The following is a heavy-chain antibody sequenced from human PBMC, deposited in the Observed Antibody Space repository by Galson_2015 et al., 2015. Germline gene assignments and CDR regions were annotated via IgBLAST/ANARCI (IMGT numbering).Heavy chain of an antibody. CDR1: GYTFTSYA. Sequence: SVKVSCKASGYTFTSYAMHWVRQAPGQRLEWMGWINAGNGNTKYSQKFQGRVTITRDTSASTAYMELSSLRSEDTAVYYCARALRGSYYHFDYWGQGTLVTVSS. CDR3: ARALRGSYYHFDY. D-gene: IGHD1-26*01. V-gene: IGHV1-3*01. J-gene: IGHJ4*02. CDR2: INAGNGNT.